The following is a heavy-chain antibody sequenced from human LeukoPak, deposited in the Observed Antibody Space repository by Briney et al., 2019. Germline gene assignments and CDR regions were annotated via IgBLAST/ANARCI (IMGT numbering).Heavy chain of an antibody. J-gene: IGHJ6*03. CDR1: GYTFTSYG. CDR3: ARDSDGEQWLFRSKYYYYYYMDV. CDR2: ISAYNGNT. V-gene: IGHV1-18*01. Sequence: GASVKVSCKASGYTFTSYGISWVRQAPGQGLEWMGWISAYNGNTNYAQKLQGRVTMTTDTSTSTAYMELRSLRSDDTAVYYCARDSDGEQWLFRSKYYYYYYMDVWGKGTTVTISS. D-gene: IGHD6-19*01.